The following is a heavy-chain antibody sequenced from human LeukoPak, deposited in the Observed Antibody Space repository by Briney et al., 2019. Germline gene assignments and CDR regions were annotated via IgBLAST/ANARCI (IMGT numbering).Heavy chain of an antibody. CDR3: AREVAAAGREVDY. V-gene: IGHV4-38-2*02. CDR1: GYSISSGYY. D-gene: IGHD6-13*01. CDR2: IYHSGST. Sequence: SETLSVTCAVSGYSISSGYYWGWIRQSPGKGLEWIGSIYHSGSTYYNPSLKSRVTISVDTSKNQFSLKLSSVTAADTAVYYCAREVAAAGREVDYWGQGTLVTVSS. J-gene: IGHJ4*02.